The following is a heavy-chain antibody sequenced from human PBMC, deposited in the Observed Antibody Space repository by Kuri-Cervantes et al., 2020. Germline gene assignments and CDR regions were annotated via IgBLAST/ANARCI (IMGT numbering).Heavy chain of an antibody. Sequence: SETLSLTCTVSGDSISSGSYYWGWIRQPPGKGLEWIGSIYHSGTTYYNPSLKSRVTISVDTSKNQFSLKLNSVTAADTAVHYCATLGSFGVVGYWGQGTLVTVSS. CDR2: IYHSGTT. D-gene: IGHD3-3*01. CDR3: ATLGSFGVVGY. J-gene: IGHJ4*02. CDR1: GDSISSGSYY. V-gene: IGHV4-39*01.